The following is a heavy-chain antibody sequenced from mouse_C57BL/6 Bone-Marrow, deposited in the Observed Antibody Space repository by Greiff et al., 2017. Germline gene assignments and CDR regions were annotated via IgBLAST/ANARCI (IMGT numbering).Heavy chain of an antibody. CDR3: TTNYGSDY. V-gene: IGHV14-4*01. Sequence: EVQLQQSGAELVRPGASVQLSCTASGFNIKDDYMHWVKQRPEQGLEWIGWIDPENGDTEYASKFQGKATITADTSSNTAYLQLSSLTSEDTAVYYCTTNYGSDYWGQGTTLTVSS. J-gene: IGHJ2*01. CDR2: IDPENGDT. CDR1: GFNIKDDY. D-gene: IGHD1-1*01.